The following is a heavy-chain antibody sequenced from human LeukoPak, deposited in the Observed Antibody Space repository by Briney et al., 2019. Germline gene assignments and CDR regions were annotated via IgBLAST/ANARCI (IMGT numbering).Heavy chain of an antibody. V-gene: IGHV1-18*01. CDR3: ARDNPGSGWTQCFDY. Sequence: ASVKVSCKASGYTFSNYGINWVRQAPGQGIEWMGWISAYNGYTNYAQKLQGRATMTSDTSTSTAYMELRSLRSDDTAVYYCARDNPGSGWTQCFDYWGQGTLVTVSS. D-gene: IGHD6-19*01. J-gene: IGHJ4*02. CDR1: GYTFSNYG. CDR2: ISAYNGYT.